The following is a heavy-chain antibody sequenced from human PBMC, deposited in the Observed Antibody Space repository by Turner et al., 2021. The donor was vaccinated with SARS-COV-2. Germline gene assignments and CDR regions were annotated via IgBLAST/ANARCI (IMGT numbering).Heavy chain of an antibody. D-gene: IGHD1-1*01. V-gene: IGHV3-21*01. CDR1: EFTFGSYI. CDR2: ISSSSSYI. CDR3: ARGSPGEDFYYYGMGV. J-gene: IGHJ6*02. Sequence: EEQLVASGGGLVKPGGSLRLSCSASEFTFGSYIMNWVRQAPGKGLEWVSSISSSSSYIYYADSVKGRFTISRDNAKDSLYLQMNSLRAEDTAVYYCARGSPGEDFYYYGMGVWGQGTTVTVSS.